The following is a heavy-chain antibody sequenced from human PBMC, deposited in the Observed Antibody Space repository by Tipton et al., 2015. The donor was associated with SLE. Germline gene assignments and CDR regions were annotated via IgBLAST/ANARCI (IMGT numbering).Heavy chain of an antibody. Sequence: LRLSCAASGFTFSSYAMSWVRQAPGKGLEWIGEINHSGSTNYNPSLKSRVTISVDTSKNQFSLKLSSVTAADTAVYYCATVAVAGTKNNWFDPWGQGTLVTVSS. CDR2: INHSGST. J-gene: IGHJ5*02. CDR1: GFTFSSYA. CDR3: ATVAVAGTKNNWFDP. V-gene: IGHV4-34*08. D-gene: IGHD6-19*01.